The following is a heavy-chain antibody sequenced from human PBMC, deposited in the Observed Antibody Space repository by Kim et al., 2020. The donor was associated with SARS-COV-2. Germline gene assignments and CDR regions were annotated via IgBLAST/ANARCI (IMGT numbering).Heavy chain of an antibody. CDR3: ARDTYYYDSSGYYH. Sequence: ADSVKGRFTISRDNSKNTLYLQMNSLRAEDTAVYYCARDTYYYDSSGYYHWGQGTLVTVSS. V-gene: IGHV3-30*07. D-gene: IGHD3-22*01. J-gene: IGHJ5*02.